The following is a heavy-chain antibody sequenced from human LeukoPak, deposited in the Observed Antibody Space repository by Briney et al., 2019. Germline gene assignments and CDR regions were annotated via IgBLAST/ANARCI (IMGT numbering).Heavy chain of an antibody. CDR1: GDSVSSNSAA. D-gene: IGHD6-19*01. Sequence: SQTLSLTCAISGDSVSSNSAAWNWIRQSPSRGLEWLGRTYYRSKWYNDYAVSVKSRITINPDTSKNQFSLQLNSVTPEDTAVYYCARVKMRGRIAVAGPFDYWGQGTLVTVSS. J-gene: IGHJ4*02. V-gene: IGHV6-1*01. CDR2: TYYRSKWYN. CDR3: ARVKMRGRIAVAGPFDY.